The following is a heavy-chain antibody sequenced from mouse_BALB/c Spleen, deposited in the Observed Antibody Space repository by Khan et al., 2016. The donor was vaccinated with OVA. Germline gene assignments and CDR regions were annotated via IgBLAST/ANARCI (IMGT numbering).Heavy chain of an antibody. CDR3: ARSLVDYYVMGY. CDR2: ISSGGHYT. J-gene: IGHJ4*01. Sequence: EVELVESGGGVVKPGGSLKLSCSASGFTFSSFAMSWVRQTPEKRLVCVATISSGGHYTFFLDRVKGRFTISRGNARNTLSLQLSSPRSEDTAMYYCARSLVDYYVMGYWGQEPSV. D-gene: IGHD2-2*01. CDR1: GFTFSSFA. V-gene: IGHV5-9-3*01.